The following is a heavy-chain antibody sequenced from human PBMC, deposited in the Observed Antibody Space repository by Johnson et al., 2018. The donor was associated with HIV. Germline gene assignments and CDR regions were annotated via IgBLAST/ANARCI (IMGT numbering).Heavy chain of an antibody. CDR1: EFTFSNHD. CDR2: IAFSGNI. J-gene: IGHJ3*01. V-gene: IGHV3-13*01. D-gene: IGHD1-14*01. CDR3: VREHRADESFDL. Sequence: VQLVESGGGLVQPGGSLRLSCAASEFTFSNHDMHWVRQTTGKGLEWVSGIAFSGNINQPESVKGRFTISGDNVKGFLYLQMNSLTAADTAVYYCVREHRADESFDLWGQGTMVTVSS.